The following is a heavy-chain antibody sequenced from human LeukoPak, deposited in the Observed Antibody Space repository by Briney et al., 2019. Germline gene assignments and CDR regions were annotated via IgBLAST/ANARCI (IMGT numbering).Heavy chain of an antibody. J-gene: IGHJ5*02. D-gene: IGHD1-26*01. V-gene: IGHV1-8*01. Sequence: GASVKVSCKASGYTFTSYDINWVRQATGQGLEWMGWMNPNSGNTGYAQKFQGRVTMTRNTSISTAYMELSSLRSEDTAVYYCARVGSGRPTDNWFDPWGQGTLVTVSS. CDR3: ARVGSGRPTDNWFDP. CDR2: MNPNSGNT. CDR1: GYTFTSYD.